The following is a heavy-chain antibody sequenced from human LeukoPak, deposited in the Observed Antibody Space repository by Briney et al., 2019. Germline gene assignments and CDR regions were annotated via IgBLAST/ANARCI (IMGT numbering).Heavy chain of an antibody. J-gene: IGHJ4*02. CDR1: GFSVSSNH. Sequence: GGSLRLSCAASGFSVSSNHMSWVRQAPGKGLEWVSSISSSSSYIYYADSVKGRFTISRDNAKNSLYLQMNSLRAEDTAVYYCASATVTHPLDYWGQGTLVTVSS. D-gene: IGHD4-17*01. CDR2: ISSSSSYI. CDR3: ASATVTHPLDY. V-gene: IGHV3-21*01.